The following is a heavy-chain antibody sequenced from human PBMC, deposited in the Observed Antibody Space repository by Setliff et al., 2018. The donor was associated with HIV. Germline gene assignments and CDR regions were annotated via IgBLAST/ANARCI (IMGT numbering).Heavy chain of an antibody. D-gene: IGHD3-10*01. V-gene: IGHV1-8*01. CDR2: MNPNSGNT. J-gene: IGHJ4*02. CDR3: ARGYYNSGNYFEY. Sequence: ASVKVSCKASGYTFTSYDINWVRQATGQGLEWMGWMNPNSGNTGYAQKFQGRVTLTRDTSASTVYLDLSSLRSEDTAIYYCARGYYNSGNYFEYWGQGTLVTVSS. CDR1: GYTFTSYD.